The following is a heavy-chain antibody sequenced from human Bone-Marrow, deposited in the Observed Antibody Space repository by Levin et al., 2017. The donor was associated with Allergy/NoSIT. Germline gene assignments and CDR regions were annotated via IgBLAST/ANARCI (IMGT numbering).Heavy chain of an antibody. V-gene: IGHV3-72*01. CDR1: GFTFSDHH. D-gene: IGHD5-24*01. CDR3: VDLGAGYNG. CDR2: ITGKRDGYIT. J-gene: IGHJ4*02. Sequence: GESLKISCAASGFTFSDHHVDWVRQAPGKGLEWVGLITGKRDGYITKYAASVEGRFTISRDDSKNSVFLQMNSLKTDDTAVYSCVDLGAGYNGWGQGTLVTVSS.